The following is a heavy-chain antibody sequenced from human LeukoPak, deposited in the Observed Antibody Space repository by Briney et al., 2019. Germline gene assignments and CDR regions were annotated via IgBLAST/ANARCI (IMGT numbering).Heavy chain of an antibody. CDR2: IYYSGSS. V-gene: IGHV4-39*01. CDR1: GGSISSSSYY. D-gene: IGHD3-22*01. CDR3: ALYYYDCRGYSNWFDP. J-gene: IGHJ5*02. Sequence: SETLSLTCAVSGGSISSSSYYWGWIRQPPGKGLEWIGNIYYSGSSYYNPSLKSRVPISVDTSKNQFSLKLSSVTAANTAVYYCALYYYDCRGYSNWFDPWGQGILVTVSS.